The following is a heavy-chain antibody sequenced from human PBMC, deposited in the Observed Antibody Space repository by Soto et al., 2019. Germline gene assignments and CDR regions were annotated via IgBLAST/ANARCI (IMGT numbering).Heavy chain of an antibody. CDR1: GGSFSRYL. CDR2: ISHSGST. CDR3: GRLGATETTWGTDS. Sequence: PSETLSLTCAVYGGSFSRYLWSWIRQTPGKGLEWIGEISHSGSTDYDPSLKSRVTISEDTSKNQVSLKVSSVTAADTAVYYCGRLGATETTWGTDSWGQGSLVTVSS. J-gene: IGHJ4*02. D-gene: IGHD1-26*01. V-gene: IGHV4-34*01.